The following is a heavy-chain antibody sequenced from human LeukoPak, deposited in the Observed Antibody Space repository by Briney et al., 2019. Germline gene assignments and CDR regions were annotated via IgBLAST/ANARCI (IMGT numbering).Heavy chain of an antibody. D-gene: IGHD5-18*01. CDR1: GGSFSAYY. Sequence: SETLSLTCAVYGGSFSAYYWSWIRQPPGKGLEWIGYIYYSGSTYYNPSLKSRVTISVDTSKNQFSLKLSSVTAADTAVYYCASGYSYGYLASPLDYWGQGTLVTVSS. V-gene: IGHV4-30-4*08. CDR2: IYYSGST. J-gene: IGHJ4*02. CDR3: ASGYSYGYLASPLDY.